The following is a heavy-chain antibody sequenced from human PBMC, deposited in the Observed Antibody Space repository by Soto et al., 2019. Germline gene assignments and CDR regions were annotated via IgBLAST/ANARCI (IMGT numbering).Heavy chain of an antibody. CDR1: GYDFTAYD. CDR3: GRGPSPRAPAGGTPYYYAMDV. Sequence: QVQLVQSGAEAKQSGASVKVSCKASGYDFTAYDINWVRQASGQGLEWMGWMNPINGATGTARRFQGRVSMTWNTATGTAYLELTSLRSDDTAVYYCGRGPSPRAPAGGTPYYYAMDVWGQGTTVTVSS. CDR2: MNPINGAT. V-gene: IGHV1-8*02. J-gene: IGHJ6*02. D-gene: IGHD6-13*01.